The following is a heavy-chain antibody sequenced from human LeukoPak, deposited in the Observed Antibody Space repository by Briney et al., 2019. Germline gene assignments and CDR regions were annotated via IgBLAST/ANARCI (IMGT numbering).Heavy chain of an antibody. CDR3: ARGRSSWTPWFDP. CDR2: IYHSGST. V-gene: IGHV4-4*02. Sequence: SETLSLTCAVSGGSISSSNWWSWVRQPPGKGLEWIGEIYHSGSTNYNPSLKSRVTISVDKSKNQFSLKLSSVTAADTAVYYCARGRSSWTPWFDPWGQGTLVTVSS. CDR1: GGSISSSNW. D-gene: IGHD6-13*01. J-gene: IGHJ5*02.